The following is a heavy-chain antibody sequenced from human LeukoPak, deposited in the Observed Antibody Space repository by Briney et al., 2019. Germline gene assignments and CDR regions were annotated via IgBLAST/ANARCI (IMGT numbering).Heavy chain of an antibody. Sequence: GGSLRLSCAASGFTFNIYGMHWVRQPPGKGLEWVALISYDGSDKYYADSVRGRFTISRDNSKNTLYLQMNTLRAEDTAVYYCASHNRRALGDWFDPWGQGTLVTVSS. CDR3: ASHNRRALGDWFDP. CDR1: GFTFNIYG. J-gene: IGHJ5*02. CDR2: ISYDGSDK. V-gene: IGHV3-30*03. D-gene: IGHD3-10*01.